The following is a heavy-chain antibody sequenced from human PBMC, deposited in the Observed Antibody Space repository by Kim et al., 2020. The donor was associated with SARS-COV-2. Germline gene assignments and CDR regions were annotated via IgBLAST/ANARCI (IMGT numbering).Heavy chain of an antibody. J-gene: IGHJ6*02. CDR3: GRGDYGEEYHYYGMDV. CDR1: GFTFSSYA. V-gene: IGHV3-30*04. D-gene: IGHD4-17*01. Sequence: GGSLRLSCAASGFTFSSYAMHWVRQAPGKGLEWVAVISYDGSNKYYADSVKGRFTISRDNSKNTLYLQMNSLSAEDTAVYYCGRGDYGEEYHYYGMDVWGQGTTVTVSS. CDR2: ISYDGSNK.